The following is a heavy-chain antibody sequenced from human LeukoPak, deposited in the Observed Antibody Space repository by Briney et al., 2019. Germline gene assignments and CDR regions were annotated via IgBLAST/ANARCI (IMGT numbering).Heavy chain of an antibody. V-gene: IGHV4-4*09. CDR2: IYSSGST. D-gene: IGHD6-13*01. CDR3: AYTAADYYSYYYYYMDV. CDR1: GGSISSYY. Sequence: SETLPLTCSVSGGSISSYYWSWIRQPPGKGLEWIGYIYSSGSTNYNPSLKSRVTISGDTSKNQFSLKLTSVTAADTAVYYCAYTAADYYSYYYYYMDVWGKGTTVTVSS. J-gene: IGHJ6*03.